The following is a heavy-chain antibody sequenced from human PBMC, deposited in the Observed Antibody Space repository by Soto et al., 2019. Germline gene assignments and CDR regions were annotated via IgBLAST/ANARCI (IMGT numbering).Heavy chain of an antibody. V-gene: IGHV1-58*01. CDR3: AAVPSSSHYYYGMDV. CDR1: GFTFTSSA. J-gene: IGHJ6*02. D-gene: IGHD6-6*01. Sequence: VKVSCKASGFTFTSSAVQWVRQARGQRLEWIGWIVVGSGNTNYAQKFQERVTITRDMSTSTAYMELSSLRSEDTAVYYCAAVPSSSHYYYGMDVWGQGTRSPSP. CDR2: IVVGSGNT.